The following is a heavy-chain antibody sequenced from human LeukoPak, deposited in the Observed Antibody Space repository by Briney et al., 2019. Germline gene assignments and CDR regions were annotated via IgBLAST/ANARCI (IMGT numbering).Heavy chain of an antibody. V-gene: IGHV4-34*01. CDR3: ARGAYGWGTYYNGKFDY. Sequence: SETLSLTCAVYGGSFSGYYWSWLRQSPGKGLEWIGEINHSGSTNYNPSLKSRVTMPVDTSKNQFSLKLTSVTAADTAVYYWARGAYGWGTYYNGKFDYWGQGTLVTASS. D-gene: IGHD3-10*01. CDR1: GGSFSGYY. CDR2: INHSGST. J-gene: IGHJ4*02.